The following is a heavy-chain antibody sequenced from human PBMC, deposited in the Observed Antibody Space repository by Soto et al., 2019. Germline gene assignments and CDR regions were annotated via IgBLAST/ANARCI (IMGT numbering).Heavy chain of an antibody. CDR1: GYTFTSYY. J-gene: IGHJ3*02. D-gene: IGHD4-17*01. Sequence: ASAKVSCKASGYTFTSYYMHWVRQAPGQGLEWMGIINPSGGSTSYAQKFQGRVTMTRDTSTSTVYMELSSLRSEDTAVYYCARVRAMVTTGEHDAFDIWGQGTMVTVSS. CDR3: ARVRAMVTTGEHDAFDI. CDR2: INPSGGST. V-gene: IGHV1-46*03.